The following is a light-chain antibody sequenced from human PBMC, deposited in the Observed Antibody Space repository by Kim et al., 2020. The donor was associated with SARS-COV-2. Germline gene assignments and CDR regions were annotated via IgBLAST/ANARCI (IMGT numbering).Light chain of an antibody. CDR1: SYNVGRNF. Sequence: QRVTICCSCSSYNVGRNFVTWYQQQPGPAPKVFIYNDNQRPSGVPDRFSGSKSGTSASLAISGLQSEDEADYYCATWDVTLNGWVFGGGTKLTVL. CDR2: NDN. J-gene: IGLJ3*02. CDR3: ATWDVTLNGWV. V-gene: IGLV1-44*01.